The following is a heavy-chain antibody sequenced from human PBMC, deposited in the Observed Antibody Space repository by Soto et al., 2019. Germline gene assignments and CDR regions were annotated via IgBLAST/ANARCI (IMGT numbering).Heavy chain of an antibody. D-gene: IGHD1-26*01. CDR1: GGTFSSYA. Sequence: GASVKVSCKASGGTFSSYAISWVRQAPGQGLEWMGGIIPIFGTANYAQKFQGRVTITADESTSTAYMELSSLRSEDTAVYYCASHSDGVGATTGYYYGMDVWGQGTTVTVS. J-gene: IGHJ6*02. CDR2: IIPIFGTA. CDR3: ASHSDGVGATTGYYYGMDV. V-gene: IGHV1-69*13.